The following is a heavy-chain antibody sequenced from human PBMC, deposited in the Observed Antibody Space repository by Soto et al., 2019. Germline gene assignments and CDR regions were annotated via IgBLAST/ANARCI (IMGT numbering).Heavy chain of an antibody. Sequence: QVQLVQSGAEVKKPGSSVKVSCKASGGTFSSYAISWVRQAPGQGLEWMGGIIPIFGTANYAQKFQGRVTITAADSKSTAYRELSSLRSEDTAVYYCARESRYCSGGSCYFLPGIDYWGQGTLVTVSS. D-gene: IGHD2-15*01. J-gene: IGHJ4*02. CDR1: GGTFSSYA. CDR2: IIPIFGTA. V-gene: IGHV1-69*12. CDR3: ARESRYCSGGSCYFLPGIDY.